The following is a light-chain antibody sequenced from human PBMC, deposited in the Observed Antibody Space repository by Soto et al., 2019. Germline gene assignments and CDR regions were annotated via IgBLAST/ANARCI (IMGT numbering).Light chain of an antibody. CDR2: EVS. J-gene: IGLJ1*01. CDR3: SSYAGSNIFYV. Sequence: QSVLPQPASVSGSPGQSITISCTGTSSDVGGFNYVSWYQQHPGKAPKLMIYEVSKRPSGVPDRFSGSKSGNTASLTVSGLQAEDEADYYCSSYAGSNIFYVFGTGTKVTVL. CDR1: SSDVGGFNY. V-gene: IGLV2-8*01.